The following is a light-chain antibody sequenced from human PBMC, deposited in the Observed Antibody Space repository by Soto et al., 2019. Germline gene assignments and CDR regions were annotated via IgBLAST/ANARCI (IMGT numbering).Light chain of an antibody. CDR1: QSISSS. Sequence: DIQMTQSPSTLSASVGDRVTITCRASQSISSSLAWYQQKPGKAPKLMIYKASSVESGVPSSFSGSGSGTEFSLTISSLQPDDVATYYCQQYNSYLTFGQGTKVEIK. J-gene: IGKJ1*01. CDR2: KAS. V-gene: IGKV1-5*03. CDR3: QQYNSYLT.